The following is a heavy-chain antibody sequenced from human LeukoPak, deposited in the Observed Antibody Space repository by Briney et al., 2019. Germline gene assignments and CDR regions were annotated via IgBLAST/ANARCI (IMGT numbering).Heavy chain of an antibody. CDR1: GFTFTTYA. Sequence: GGSLRLSCAASGFTFTTYAMSWVRQAPGKGLEWVSAISGSGDNTYYADSVKGRFTISRDNSKNTLYLQMNSLRAEDTAVNYCAKRFAYGGVDYWGQGTLVTVSS. J-gene: IGHJ4*02. CDR3: AKRFAYGGVDY. CDR2: ISGSGDNT. V-gene: IGHV3-23*01. D-gene: IGHD4-23*01.